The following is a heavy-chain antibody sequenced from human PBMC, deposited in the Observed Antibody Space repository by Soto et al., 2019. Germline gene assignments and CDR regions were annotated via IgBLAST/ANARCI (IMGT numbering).Heavy chain of an antibody. J-gene: IGHJ3*02. D-gene: IGHD2-15*01. CDR1: GFTASDYW. CDR3: ARDQGYCSGSSCYDAFDM. Sequence: EVRLVESGGGLVQPGGSLRLSCEASGFTASDYWMTWVRPAPGKGLEWVANIRKGGSDEHYVDSVKGRFIVSRDNAKNSLHLQMNNLRVEDTAVYYCARDQGYCSGSSCYDAFDMWGQGTMVTVSS. V-gene: IGHV3-7*01. CDR2: IRKGGSDE.